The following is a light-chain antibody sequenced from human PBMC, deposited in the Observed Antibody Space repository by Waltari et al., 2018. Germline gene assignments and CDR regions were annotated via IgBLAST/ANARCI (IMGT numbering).Light chain of an antibody. V-gene: IGKV1-39*01. CDR3: QQSHSAPLA. CDR2: AAS. J-gene: IGKJ4*01. CDR1: RAITND. Sequence: DIQMTQSPSSLSASVGDRVTITCRASRAITNDVNWYQQRPGLAPKLLIYAASTLQGGVPTRFSGSGSGTDFTLTISSLQIEDFATYYCQQSHSAPLAFGGGTRLEI.